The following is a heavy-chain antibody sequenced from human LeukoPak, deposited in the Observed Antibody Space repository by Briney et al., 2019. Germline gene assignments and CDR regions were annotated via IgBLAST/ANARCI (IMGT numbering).Heavy chain of an antibody. J-gene: IGHJ6*03. D-gene: IGHD1-26*01. CDR1: GGSISSYY. CDR3: ARDSVAATPGDYYYYMDV. CDR2: IYTSGST. V-gene: IGHV4-4*07. Sequence: PSETLSLTCTVSGGSISSYYWSWIRQPAGKGLEWIGRIYTSGSTNYNPSLKSRVTMSVDTSKNQFSLKLSSVTAADTAVYYCARDSVAATPGDYYYYMDVWGKGTTVTVSS.